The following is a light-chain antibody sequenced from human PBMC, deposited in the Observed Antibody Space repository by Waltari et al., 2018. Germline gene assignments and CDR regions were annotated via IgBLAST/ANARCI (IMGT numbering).Light chain of an antibody. V-gene: IGKV3-11*01. CDR2: DTS. Sequence: EIVLTQSPATLSLSPGETATLSCRASQSVGNYLAWYQQTPGLAPRLLIYDTSNRATGIPARFSGSGSGTDFTLTISSLEPEDFAFYYCLQGRSWPPVTFGQGTRLEIK. J-gene: IGKJ5*01. CDR1: QSVGNY. CDR3: LQGRSWPPVT.